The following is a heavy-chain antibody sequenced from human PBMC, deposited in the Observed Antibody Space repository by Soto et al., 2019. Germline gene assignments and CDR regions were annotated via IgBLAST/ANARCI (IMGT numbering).Heavy chain of an antibody. CDR1: GYTFTGYY. Sequence: ASVKVSCKASGYTFTGYYMHWVRQAPGQGLEWTGWINPNSGGTNYAQKFQGRVTMTRDTSISTAYMELSRLRSDDTAVYYCARVNRNYVNWFDPWGQGTLVTVSS. D-gene: IGHD1-7*01. CDR2: INPNSGGT. CDR3: ARVNRNYVNWFDP. V-gene: IGHV1-2*02. J-gene: IGHJ5*02.